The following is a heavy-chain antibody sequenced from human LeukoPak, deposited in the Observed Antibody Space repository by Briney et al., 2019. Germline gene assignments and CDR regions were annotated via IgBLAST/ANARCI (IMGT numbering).Heavy chain of an antibody. CDR3: VKDDFSSIIIVGALDI. D-gene: IGHD3-22*01. CDR1: GGSFSGYY. V-gene: IGHV4-34*01. J-gene: IGHJ3*02. CDR2: INHSGST. Sequence: SETLSLTCAVYGGSFSGYYWSWIRQPPGKGLEWIGEINHSGSTNYNPSLKSRVTISVDTSKNQFSLKLSSVTAEDTAVYYCVKDDFSSIIIVGALDIWGQGTMVTVSS.